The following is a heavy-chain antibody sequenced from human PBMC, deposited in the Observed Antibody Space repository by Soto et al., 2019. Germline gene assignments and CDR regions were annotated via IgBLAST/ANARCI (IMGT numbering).Heavy chain of an antibody. CDR1: GYTFTDYA. D-gene: IGHD3-10*01. CDR3: ANGSQMWTPDY. J-gene: IGHJ4*02. Sequence: GASVKVSCKASGYTFTDYAMHWVRQAPGQRLEWMGWISTGNGNTKYSQKFQGRVTITRDTSATTAYMELSSLRSEGTAVYYCANGSQMWTPDYWGQGTLVTVSS. V-gene: IGHV1-3*04. CDR2: ISTGNGNT.